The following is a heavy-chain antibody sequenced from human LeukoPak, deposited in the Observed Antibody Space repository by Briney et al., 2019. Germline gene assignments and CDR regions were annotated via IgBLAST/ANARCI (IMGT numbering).Heavy chain of an antibody. CDR2: ISYDGSNK. V-gene: IGHV3-30*01. Sequence: GGSLRLSCAASGFTFSSYAMHWVRQAPGKGLEWVVVISYDGSNKYYADSVKGRFTISRDNSKNTLYLQMNSLRAEDTAVYYCARGNQLLNFDYWGQGTLVTVSS. J-gene: IGHJ4*02. CDR3: ARGNQLLNFDY. CDR1: GFTFSSYA. D-gene: IGHD2-2*01.